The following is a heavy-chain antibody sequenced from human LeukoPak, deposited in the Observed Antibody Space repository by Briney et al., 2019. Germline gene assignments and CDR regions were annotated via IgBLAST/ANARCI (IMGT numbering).Heavy chain of an antibody. CDR2: IYYSGST. J-gene: IGHJ4*02. CDR3: ARLRAVAGLFDY. CDR1: GGSISSYY. Sequence: PSETLSLTCTVSGGSISSYYWSWLRQPPGKGLEWIGYIYYSGSTNYNPSLKSRVTISVDTSKNQFSLKLRSVTAADAAVYYCARLRAVAGLFDYWGQGTLVTVSS. V-gene: IGHV4-59*08. D-gene: IGHD6-19*01.